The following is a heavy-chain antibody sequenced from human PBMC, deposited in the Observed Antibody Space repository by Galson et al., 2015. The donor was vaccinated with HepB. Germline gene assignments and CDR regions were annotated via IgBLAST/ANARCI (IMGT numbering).Heavy chain of an antibody. CDR2: ISSGSVYI. CDR1: GFTFSTYR. J-gene: IGHJ5*02. V-gene: IGHV3-21*06. Sequence: SLRLSCAVSGFTFSTYRMNWVRQAPGKELEWVSSISSGSVYIYYADSVKGRFTISRDNAKNSLYLQMDSLRAEDTAVYYCARLSSSGWLDPWGQGTLVTVSS. CDR3: ARLSSSGWLDP. D-gene: IGHD6-6*01.